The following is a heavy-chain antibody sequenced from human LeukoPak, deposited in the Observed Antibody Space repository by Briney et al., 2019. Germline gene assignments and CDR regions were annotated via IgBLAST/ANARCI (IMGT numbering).Heavy chain of an antibody. V-gene: IGHV3-66*01. CDR2: IYSGGST. J-gene: IGHJ4*02. D-gene: IGHD1-26*01. CDR1: GFTVSSNY. Sequence: PGGSLRLSCAASGFTVSSNYMSWVRQAPGKGLEWVSVIYSGGSTYYADSVKGRFTISRDNSKNTLYLQMNSLRAEDTAVYYCARSKWELLDFDYWGQGTLVTVSS. CDR3: ARSKWELLDFDY.